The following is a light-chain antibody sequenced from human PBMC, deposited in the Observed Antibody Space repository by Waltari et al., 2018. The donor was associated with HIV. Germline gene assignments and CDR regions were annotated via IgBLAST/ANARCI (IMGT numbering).Light chain of an antibody. CDR1: RSNIRARED. Sequence: QSVLTQPPSVSGAPGQRVITTCPGTRSNIRAREDVHWYRQLPGGVPKVLIYGNTNRPSGVPDRFSGSKSVASASLAIAGLQTDDEDDYYCQSYDNSLNAVVFGGGTRLTVL. CDR2: GNT. J-gene: IGLJ2*01. V-gene: IGLV1-40*01. CDR3: QSYDNSLNAVV.